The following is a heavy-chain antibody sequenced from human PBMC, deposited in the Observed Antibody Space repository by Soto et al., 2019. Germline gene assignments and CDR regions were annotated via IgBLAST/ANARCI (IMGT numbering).Heavy chain of an antibody. CDR1: GGSISSSNW. D-gene: IGHD3-10*01. Sequence: PSDTLSLTCAVSGGSISSSNWWSWVRQPPGKGLEWIGEIYHSGSTNYNPSLKSRVTISVDKSKNQFSLKLSSVTAADTAVYYCARSASGGYYYYYYGMDVWGQGTTVTVSS. CDR2: IYHSGST. CDR3: ARSASGGYYYYYYGMDV. J-gene: IGHJ6*02. V-gene: IGHV4-4*02.